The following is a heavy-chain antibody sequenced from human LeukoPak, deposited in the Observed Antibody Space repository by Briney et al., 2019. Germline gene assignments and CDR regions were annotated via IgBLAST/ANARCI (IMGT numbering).Heavy chain of an antibody. CDR1: GFTFSSYA. Sequence: PGRSLRLSCAASGFTFSSYAMHWVRQAPGKGLEWVAVISYDGSNKYYADSVKGRFTISRDNSKNTLYLQMNSLRAEDTAVYYCARDPTPVGYSYPKFDYWGQGTLATVSS. CDR3: ARDPTPVGYSYPKFDY. D-gene: IGHD5-18*01. V-gene: IGHV3-30-3*01. J-gene: IGHJ4*02. CDR2: ISYDGSNK.